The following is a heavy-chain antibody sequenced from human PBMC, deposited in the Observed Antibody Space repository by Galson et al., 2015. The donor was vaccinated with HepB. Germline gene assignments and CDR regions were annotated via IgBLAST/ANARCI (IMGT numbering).Heavy chain of an antibody. V-gene: IGHV1-69*13. Sequence: SVKVSCKASGGTFSSSAISWVRQAPGQGLEWMGGIIPIFGTANYAQKFQGRVTITADESTSTAYMELSSLRSEDTAVYYCARETWIQKDYYGMDVWGQGTTVTVSS. CDR1: GGTFSSSA. CDR2: IIPIFGTA. J-gene: IGHJ6*02. CDR3: ARETWIQKDYYGMDV. D-gene: IGHD5-18*01.